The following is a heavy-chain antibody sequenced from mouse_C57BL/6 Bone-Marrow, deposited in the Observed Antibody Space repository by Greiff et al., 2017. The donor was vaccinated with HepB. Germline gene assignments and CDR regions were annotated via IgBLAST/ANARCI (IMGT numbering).Heavy chain of an antibody. CDR3: ARRPHYYGSSYGYFDV. D-gene: IGHD1-1*01. J-gene: IGHJ1*03. CDR2: INPNNGGT. CDR1: GYTFTDYN. Sequence: EVKLMESGPELVKPGASVKIPCKASGYTFTDYNMDWVKQSHGKSLEWIGDINPNNGGTIYNQKFKGKATLTVDKSSSTAYMELRSLTSEDTAVYYCARRPHYYGSSYGYFDVWGTGTTVTGSS. V-gene: IGHV1-18*01.